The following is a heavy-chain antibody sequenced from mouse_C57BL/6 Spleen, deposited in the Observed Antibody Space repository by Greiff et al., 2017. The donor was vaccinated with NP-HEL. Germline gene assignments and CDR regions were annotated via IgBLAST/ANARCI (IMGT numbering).Heavy chain of an antibody. CDR3: ARWGYGSSLYFDY. Sequence: QVQLQQPGAELVKPGASVKLSCKASGYTFTSYWMQWVKQRPGQGLEWIGEIDPSDSYTNYNQKFKGKATLTVDTSSSTAYMQLSSLTSEDSAVYYCARWGYGSSLYFDYWGQGTTLTVSS. D-gene: IGHD1-1*01. V-gene: IGHV1-50*01. J-gene: IGHJ2*01. CDR2: IDPSDSYT. CDR1: GYTFTSYW.